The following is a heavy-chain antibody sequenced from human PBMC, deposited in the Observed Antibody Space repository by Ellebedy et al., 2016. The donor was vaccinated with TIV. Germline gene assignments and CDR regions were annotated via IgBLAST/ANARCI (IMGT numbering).Heavy chain of an antibody. Sequence: GESLKISCAASGFAFDDDWMTWVRQAPGKGLEWVAVISYDGSNKYYADSVKGRFTISRDNSKNTLYLQMNSLRAEDTAVYYCARGEVLLDYWGQGTLVTVSS. CDR3: ARGEVLLDY. J-gene: IGHJ4*02. CDR2: ISYDGSNK. D-gene: IGHD1-26*01. V-gene: IGHV3-30-3*01. CDR1: GFAFDDDW.